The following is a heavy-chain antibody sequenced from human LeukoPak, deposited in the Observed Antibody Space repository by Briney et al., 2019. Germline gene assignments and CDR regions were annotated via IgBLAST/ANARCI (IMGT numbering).Heavy chain of an antibody. CDR3: ARTYYYDSSGFAQH. Sequence: GGSLRLSCAASGFIFSSYWMSWVRQAPGKGLEWVANIKQDGSEKYYVDSVKGRFTISRDNAKNSLYLQMNSLRAEDTAVYYCARTYYYDSSGFAQHWGQGTLVTVSS. CDR2: IKQDGSEK. V-gene: IGHV3-7*01. D-gene: IGHD3-22*01. J-gene: IGHJ1*01. CDR1: GFIFSSYW.